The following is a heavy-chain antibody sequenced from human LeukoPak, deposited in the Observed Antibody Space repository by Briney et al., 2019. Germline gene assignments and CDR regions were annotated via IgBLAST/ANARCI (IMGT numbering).Heavy chain of an antibody. Sequence: GGSLRLSCAASGFTFSSYSMNWVRQAPGKGLEWVSYISSSSSTIYYADSVKGRFTISRDNAKNSLYLQMNSLRAEDTAVYYCARDPASDAFDIWGHGTMVPVSS. J-gene: IGHJ3*02. CDR3: ARDPASDAFDI. CDR2: ISSSSSTI. V-gene: IGHV3-48*01. CDR1: GFTFSSYS.